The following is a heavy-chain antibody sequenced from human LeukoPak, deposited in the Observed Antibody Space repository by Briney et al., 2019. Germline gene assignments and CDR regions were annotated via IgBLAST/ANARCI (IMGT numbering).Heavy chain of an antibody. Sequence: GGSLRLSCAASGFTVSNNYITWDRQAPGKGLEWVSVIHSGGSTYYADSVKGRFTISRDISKNTLYLQMNSLRAEDTAVYYCARIAIGYGVNSGGYWGQGTLVTVSS. V-gene: IGHV3-53*01. J-gene: IGHJ4*02. CDR3: ARIAIGYGVNSGGY. CDR2: IHSGGST. CDR1: GFTVSNNY. D-gene: IGHD4/OR15-4a*01.